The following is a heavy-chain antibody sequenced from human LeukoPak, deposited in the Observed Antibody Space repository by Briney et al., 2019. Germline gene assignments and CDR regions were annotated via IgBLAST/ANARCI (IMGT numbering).Heavy chain of an antibody. J-gene: IGHJ4*01. Sequence: KDGESLKISCKGSGYTFTTYWIAWVRQMPGKGLEWMGIIYPGDSDTRYSPSFQGQGTISADKSISTAYLQWKRLKASDTAMYYRSRHNREYASEPPLDYWGQGTLVTAFS. CDR3: SRHNREYASEPPLDY. CDR1: GYTFTTYW. D-gene: IGHD1-14*01. V-gene: IGHV5-51*01. CDR2: IYPGDSDT.